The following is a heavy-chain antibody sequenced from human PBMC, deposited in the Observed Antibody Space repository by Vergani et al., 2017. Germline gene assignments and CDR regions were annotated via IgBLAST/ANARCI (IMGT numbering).Heavy chain of an antibody. V-gene: IGHV4-59*01. Sequence: QVQLQESGPGLVKPSETLSITCTVSGGSISSYYWSWIRQPPGKGLEWIGYIYYSGSTNYNPSLKSRVTISVDTSKNQFSLKLSSVTAADTAVYYCARGGLEWLLNAYYYYYMDVWGKGTTVTVSS. J-gene: IGHJ6*03. CDR1: GGSISSYY. D-gene: IGHD3-3*01. CDR2: IYYSGST. CDR3: ARGGLEWLLNAYYYYYMDV.